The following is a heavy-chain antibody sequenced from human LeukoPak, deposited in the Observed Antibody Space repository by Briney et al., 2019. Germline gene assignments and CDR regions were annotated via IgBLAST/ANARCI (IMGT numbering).Heavy chain of an antibody. J-gene: IGHJ4*02. V-gene: IGHV1-3*01. CDR1: GYTSTSYA. D-gene: IGHD4-17*01. Sequence: ASVKVSCKASGYTSTSYAIHWVRQAPGQRLEWMGWIDAGNGKTRYSQNFQGRVTIARDTSATTAYMDLSSLRSEDTAVYYCARGRWTSTATTYYLDHWGQGTLVTVSS. CDR2: IDAGNGKT. CDR3: ARGRWTSTATTYYLDH.